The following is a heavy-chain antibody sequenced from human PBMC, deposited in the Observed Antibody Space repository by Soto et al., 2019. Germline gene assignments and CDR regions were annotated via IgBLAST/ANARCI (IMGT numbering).Heavy chain of an antibody. D-gene: IGHD6-13*01. J-gene: IGHJ4*02. CDR2: ISSSSSYI. V-gene: IGHV3-21*01. Sequence: EVPLVESGGGLVKPGGSLRLSCAASGFTFSSYSMNWVRQAPGKGLEWVSSISSSSSYIYYADSVKGRFTISRDNAKNSLYLQMNSLRAEDTAVYYCARDSRRSAANDYWGQGTLVTVSS. CDR3: ARDSRRSAANDY. CDR1: GFTFSSYS.